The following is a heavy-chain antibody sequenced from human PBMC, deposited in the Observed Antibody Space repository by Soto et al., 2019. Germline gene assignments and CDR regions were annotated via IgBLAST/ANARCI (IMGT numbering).Heavy chain of an antibody. CDR2: INHSGST. CDR1: GGSFSGYY. J-gene: IGHJ5*02. CDR3: ARVPDR. D-gene: IGHD2-2*01. V-gene: IGHV4-34*01. Sequence: SETLSLTCAVYGGSFSGYYWSWIRQPPGKGLNWIGEINHSGSTNYNPSLKSRVTISVDRSKNQFSLKLSSVTAADTAVYYCARVPDRWGQGTLVTVSS.